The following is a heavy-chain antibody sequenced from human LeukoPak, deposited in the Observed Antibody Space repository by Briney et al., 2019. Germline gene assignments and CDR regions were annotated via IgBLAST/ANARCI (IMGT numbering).Heavy chain of an antibody. CDR2: IYSGGST. CDR3: AKGGYSSSSPGGY. D-gene: IGHD6-6*01. J-gene: IGHJ4*02. Sequence: GGSLRLSCAASGFTVSSNYMSWVRQAPGKGLEWVSVIYSGGSTYYADSVKGRFTISRDNSKNTLYLQMNSLRAEDTAVYYCAKGGYSSSSPGGYWGQGTLVTVSS. CDR1: GFTVSSNY. V-gene: IGHV3-53*01.